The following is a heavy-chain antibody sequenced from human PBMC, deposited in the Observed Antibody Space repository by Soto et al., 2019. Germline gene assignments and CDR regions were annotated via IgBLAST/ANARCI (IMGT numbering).Heavy chain of an antibody. Sequence: SETLSLTCAVSGGSISSSNWWSWVRKPPGKGLEWIGSIYYSGSTYYNPSLKSRVTISVDTSKNQFSLKLSSVTAADTAVYYCARGIGSVDFDYWGQGTLVTVSS. V-gene: IGHV4-4*02. D-gene: IGHD2-15*01. J-gene: IGHJ4*02. CDR1: GGSISSSNW. CDR3: ARGIGSVDFDY. CDR2: IYYSGST.